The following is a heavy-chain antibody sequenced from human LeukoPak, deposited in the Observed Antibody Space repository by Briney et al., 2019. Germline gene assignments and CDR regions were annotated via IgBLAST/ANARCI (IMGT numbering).Heavy chain of an antibody. CDR2: ISSSSSYI. CDR1: GFTFSSYS. V-gene: IGHV3-21*01. CDR3: ARDDCSSTSCLLFDY. D-gene: IGHD2-2*01. J-gene: IGHJ4*02. Sequence: GGSLRLSCAASGFTFSSYSMNWVRQAPGKGLEWVSSISSSSSYIYYADSVKGRFTIYRDNAKNSLYLQMNSLRAEDTAVYYCARDDCSSTSCLLFDYWGQGTLVTVSS.